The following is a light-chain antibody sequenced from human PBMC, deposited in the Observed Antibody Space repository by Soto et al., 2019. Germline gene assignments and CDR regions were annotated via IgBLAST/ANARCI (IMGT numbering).Light chain of an antibody. CDR3: CSYAGSSSSP. Sequence: ALTQPASVSGSPGQSITISCTGTSSDVGSYNLVSWYQQHPGKAPKLMIYEGSKRPSGVSNRFSGSKSGNTASLTISGLQAEDEADYYCCSYAGSSSSPFGGGTKLTVL. CDR1: SSDVGSYNL. CDR2: EGS. J-gene: IGLJ2*01. V-gene: IGLV2-23*01.